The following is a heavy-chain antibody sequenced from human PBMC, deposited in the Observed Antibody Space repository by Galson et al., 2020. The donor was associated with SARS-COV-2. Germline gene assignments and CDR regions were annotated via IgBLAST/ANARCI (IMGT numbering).Heavy chain of an antibody. CDR3: ARGFAGSWYFFDN. CDR2: ITDSGLT. D-gene: IGHD6-13*01. Sequence: GGSLRLSCTASGFSLTSYAMCWVRQAPGKGLEWVSGITDSGLTHYIDSVRGRFTVSRDSSRNTFFLHMSSLRVDDTAVYYCARGFAGSWYFFDNWGQGTLITVSS. J-gene: IGHJ4*02. CDR1: GFSLTSYA. V-gene: IGHV3-23*01.